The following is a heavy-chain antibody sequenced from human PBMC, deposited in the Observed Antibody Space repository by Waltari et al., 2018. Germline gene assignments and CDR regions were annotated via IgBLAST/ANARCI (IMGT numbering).Heavy chain of an antibody. D-gene: IGHD3-10*01. CDR2: IYPGDSDT. CDR3: ARARDGSGRDNYYYYGMDV. CDR1: GYSFTSYW. Sequence: EVQLVQSGAEVKKPGESLKISCKGSGYSFTSYWIGWVSQMPGKGLEWMGIIYPGDSDTRYSPSFQGQVTISADKSISTAYLQWSSLKASDTAMYYCARARDGSGRDNYYYYGMDVWGQGTTVTVSS. J-gene: IGHJ6*02. V-gene: IGHV5-51*01.